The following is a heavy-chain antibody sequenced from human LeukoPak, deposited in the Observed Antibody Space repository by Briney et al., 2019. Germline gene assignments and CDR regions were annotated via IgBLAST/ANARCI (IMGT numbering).Heavy chain of an antibody. D-gene: IGHD6-19*01. CDR1: GFTFRSYW. J-gene: IGHJ4*02. CDR3: ARGGSGWFRGYFDY. V-gene: IGHV3-20*04. Sequence: GGSLRLSCAASGFTFRSYWMHWVRQAPGKGLVWVSGINWNGGSTGYADSVKGRFTISRDNAKNSLYLQMNSLRAEDTALYYCARGGSGWFRGYFDYWGQGTLVTVSS. CDR2: INWNGGST.